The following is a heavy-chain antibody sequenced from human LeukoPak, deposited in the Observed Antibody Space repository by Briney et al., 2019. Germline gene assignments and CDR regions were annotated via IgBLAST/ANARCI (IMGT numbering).Heavy chain of an antibody. J-gene: IGHJ5*02. CDR1: GGSISSYY. D-gene: IGHD3-22*01. CDR3: ARFSIHYYDSSGYYNWFDP. V-gene: IGHV4-59*01. CDR2: IYYSRST. Sequence: PSETLSLTCTVSGGSISSYYWSWIRQPPGKGLEWIGYIYYSRSTNYNPSLRSRVTISVDTSKNQFSLKLSSVTAADTAVYYCARFSIHYYDSSGYYNWFDPWGQGTLVTVSS.